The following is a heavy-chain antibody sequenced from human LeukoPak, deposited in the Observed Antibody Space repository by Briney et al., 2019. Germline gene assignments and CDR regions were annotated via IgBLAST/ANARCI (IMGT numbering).Heavy chain of an antibody. CDR2: IKQDGSEK. J-gene: IGHJ4*02. CDR3: ARSAAVADY. Sequence: GGSLRLSCAASGFTFSSYAMHWVRQAPGKGLEWVANIKQDGSEKYYVDSVKGRFTISRDNAKNSLCLQMNSLRAEDTAVYYCARSAAVADYWGQGTLVTVSS. CDR1: GFTFSSYA. D-gene: IGHD6-13*01. V-gene: IGHV3-7*01.